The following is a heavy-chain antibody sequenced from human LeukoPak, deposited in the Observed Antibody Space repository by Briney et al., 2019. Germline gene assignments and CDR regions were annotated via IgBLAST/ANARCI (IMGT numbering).Heavy chain of an antibody. CDR3: ARTAGIDDSFDY. J-gene: IGHJ4*02. V-gene: IGHV1-46*01. D-gene: IGHD6-13*01. CDR2: INPSGGST. CDR1: GYTFTSYY. Sequence: ASVKVSCKASGYTFTSYYMHWVRQAPGQGLEWMGIINPSGGSTSYAQKFQGRVTMTRDTSISTAYMELSRLRSDDTAVYYCARTAGIDDSFDYWGQGTLVTVSS.